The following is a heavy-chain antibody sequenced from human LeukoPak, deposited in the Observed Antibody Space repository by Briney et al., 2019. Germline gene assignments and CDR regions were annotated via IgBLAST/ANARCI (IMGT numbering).Heavy chain of an antibody. Sequence: SETLSLTCTVSGGSISSSSYYWGWIRQPPGKGLEWIGSIYYSGSTYYNPSLKSRVTISVDTSKNQFSLKLSSVTAADTAVYYCARGSSSAGGITIFGVVLNWFDPWGQGTLVTVSS. CDR1: GGSISSSSYY. D-gene: IGHD3-3*01. V-gene: IGHV4-39*01. CDR3: ARGSSSAGGITIFGVVLNWFDP. CDR2: IYYSGST. J-gene: IGHJ5*02.